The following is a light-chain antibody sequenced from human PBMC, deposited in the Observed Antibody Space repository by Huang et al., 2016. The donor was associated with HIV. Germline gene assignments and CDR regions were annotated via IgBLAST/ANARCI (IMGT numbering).Light chain of an antibody. CDR2: GAS. CDR1: HDISTF. Sequence: DIEMTQSPPSLSASIGDRVTLTCRASHDISTFLDWYQPKPGSPPKLLIYGASVVQSGVPSQFSGSGSGTDFTLTINSLQPEDVANYYCQKYDSAPRTFGQGTKVEVK. CDR3: QKYDSAPRT. J-gene: IGKJ1*01. V-gene: IGKV1-27*01.